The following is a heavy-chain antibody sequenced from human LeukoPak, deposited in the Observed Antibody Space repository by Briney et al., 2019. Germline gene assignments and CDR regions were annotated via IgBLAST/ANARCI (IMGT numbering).Heavy chain of an antibody. CDR2: ISGSGGST. Sequence: GGSLRLSCAASGFTVSNNYMSWVRQAPGKGLEWVSAISGSGGSTYYADSVKGRFTISRDNSKNTLYLQMNSLRAEDTAVYYCAKIPYDILTGYYHYNWFDPWGQGTLVTVSS. CDR3: AKIPYDILTGYYHYNWFDP. D-gene: IGHD3-9*01. V-gene: IGHV3-23*01. J-gene: IGHJ5*02. CDR1: GFTVSNNY.